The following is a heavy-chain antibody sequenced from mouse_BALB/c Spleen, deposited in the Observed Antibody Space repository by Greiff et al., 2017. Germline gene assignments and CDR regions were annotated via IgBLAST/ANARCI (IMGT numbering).Heavy chain of an antibody. V-gene: IGHV1S81*02. J-gene: IGHJ2*01. CDR2: INPSNGRT. D-gene: IGHD3-1*01. CDR1: GYTFTSYW. CDR3: ARSRGSHHFDY. Sequence: VQLQQSGAELVKPGASVKLSCKASGYTFTSYWMHWVKQRPGQGLEWIGEINPSNGRTNYNEKFKSKATLTVDKSSSTAYMQLSSLTSEDSAVYYCARSRGSHHFDYWGQGTTLTVSS.